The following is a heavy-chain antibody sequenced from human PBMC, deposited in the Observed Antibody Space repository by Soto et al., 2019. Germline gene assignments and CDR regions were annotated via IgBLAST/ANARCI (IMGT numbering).Heavy chain of an antibody. CDR3: ARVYCSGGSCYGIDY. CDR1: GDTFTSYY. V-gene: IGHV1-46*01. CDR2: INPSGGT. J-gene: IGHJ4*02. Sequence: QVQLVQSGAEVKKPGASVKISCKASGDTFTSYYMHWVRQAPGQGLEWMGIINPSGGTSYAQEFQGRVTMTRDTSTSTVYMELSSLRSEDTAAYYCARVYCSGGSCYGIDYWGQGTLVTVSS. D-gene: IGHD2-15*01.